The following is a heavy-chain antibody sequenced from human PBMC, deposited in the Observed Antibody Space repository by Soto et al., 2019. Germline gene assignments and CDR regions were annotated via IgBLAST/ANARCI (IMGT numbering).Heavy chain of an antibody. D-gene: IGHD6-25*01. Sequence: QVQLVESGGGLVKPGGSLRLSCAASGFTFSDYYMSWIRQAPGKGLEWVSYISSSGSTIYYADSVKGRFTISRNNAKNSLNLRMNRRRTEDTDVYYCERDVRGSGRSLLDYYCYAMDVWGQGTTVTVSS. J-gene: IGHJ6*02. CDR2: ISSSGSTI. V-gene: IGHV3-11*01. CDR1: GFTFSDYY. CDR3: ERDVRGSGRSLLDYYCYAMDV.